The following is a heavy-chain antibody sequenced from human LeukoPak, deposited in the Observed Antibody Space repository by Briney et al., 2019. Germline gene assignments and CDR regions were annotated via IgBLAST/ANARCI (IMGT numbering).Heavy chain of an antibody. D-gene: IGHD3-22*01. V-gene: IGHV1-2*06. CDR1: GYTFTGYY. CDR3: ARGSLVYYDSSGYYSNYGY. Sequence: VASVKVSCKASGYTFTGYYMHWVRQAPGQGLEWMGRINPNSGGTNYAQKFQGRVTMTRDTSISTAYMELSRLRSDDTAVYYCARGSLVYYDSSGYYSNYGYWGQGTLATVSS. J-gene: IGHJ4*02. CDR2: INPNSGGT.